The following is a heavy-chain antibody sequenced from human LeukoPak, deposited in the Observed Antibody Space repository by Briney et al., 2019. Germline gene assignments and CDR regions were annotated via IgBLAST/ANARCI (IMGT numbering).Heavy chain of an antibody. CDR3: VAYGGFRAFDI. V-gene: IGHV4-39*07. Sequence: PSETLSLTCTVSGGSISSSSYYWGWIRQPPGKGLEWIGSIYYSGSPNYNPSLKSRLTISLDTSKRQFSLKLSSVTAADTAVYYCVAYGGFRAFDIWGQGAMVAVS. CDR2: IYYSGSP. CDR1: GGSISSSSYY. J-gene: IGHJ3*02. D-gene: IGHD4-23*01.